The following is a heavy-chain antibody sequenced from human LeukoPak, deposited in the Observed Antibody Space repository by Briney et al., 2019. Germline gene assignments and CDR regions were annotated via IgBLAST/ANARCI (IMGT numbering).Heavy chain of an antibody. J-gene: IGHJ4*02. CDR1: GGSISSNY. Sequence: SETLSLTCTVAGGSISSNYWSWIRQPPGKGLEWIGYIDYSGSTNYIPSLKSRVTISVDTSKNQFSLKLSSVTAADTAVYYCAREGSLRFHFDYWGQGTLVTVSS. V-gene: IGHV4-59*01. D-gene: IGHD3-10*01. CDR3: AREGSLRFHFDY. CDR2: IDYSGST.